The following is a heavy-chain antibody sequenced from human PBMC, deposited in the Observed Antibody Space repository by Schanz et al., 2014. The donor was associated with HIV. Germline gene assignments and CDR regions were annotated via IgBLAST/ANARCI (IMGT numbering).Heavy chain of an antibody. D-gene: IGHD4-4*01. CDR2: IWYDGSNK. CDR3: ARQGLQFSFWLDY. V-gene: IGHV3-33*01. Sequence: QVQLVESGGGVVQPGRSLRLSCTASGFTFSNYGMHWVRQAPGKGLEWVAAIWYDGSNKFYADSVKGRFTISRDNSKNTLYLQMNNLRAEDTAVYGCARQGLQFSFWLDYWGQGTPVTVS. CDR1: GFTFSNYG. J-gene: IGHJ4*02.